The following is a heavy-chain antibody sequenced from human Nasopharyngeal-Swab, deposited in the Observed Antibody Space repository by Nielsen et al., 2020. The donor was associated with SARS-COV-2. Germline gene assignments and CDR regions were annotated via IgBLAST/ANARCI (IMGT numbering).Heavy chain of an antibody. CDR2: INGDTGNT. J-gene: IGHJ4*02. CDR3: ARERPEHYFDL. V-gene: IGHV1-3*01. Sequence: WVGQAPGQSLEWMGWINGDTGNTKYPEKFQGRVTITRDRSTKTAYMELRSLRSEDTAVYYCARERPEHYFDLWGQGTLVTVSS. D-gene: IGHD1/OR15-1a*01.